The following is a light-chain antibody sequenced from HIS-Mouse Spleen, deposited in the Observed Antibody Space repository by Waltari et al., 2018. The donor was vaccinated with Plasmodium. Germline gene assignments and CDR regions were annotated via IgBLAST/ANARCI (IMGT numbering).Light chain of an antibody. CDR2: GAS. CDR1: QSVSSN. V-gene: IGKV3-15*01. CDR3: QQYNNWSFT. J-gene: IGKJ3*01. Sequence: DIVMTHSPATLSVSPGERATISCRASQSVSSNLAWYQQKPGQAPRLLIYGASTRATGIPARFSGSGSGTEFTLTISSLQSEDFAVYYCQQYNNWSFTFGPGTKVDIK.